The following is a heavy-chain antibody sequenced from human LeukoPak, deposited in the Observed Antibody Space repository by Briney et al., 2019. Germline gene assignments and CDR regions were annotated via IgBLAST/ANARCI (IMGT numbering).Heavy chain of an antibody. D-gene: IGHD6-19*01. Sequence: GGSLRLSCAASGFTFSSYWMGWVRQAPGKGLEWVANIKQDGSEKYYVDSVKGRFTISRDNAKNSLYLQMNSLRAEDTAVYYCARDGWQELFDYWGQGTLVTVSS. CDR3: ARDGWQELFDY. CDR2: IKQDGSEK. J-gene: IGHJ4*02. V-gene: IGHV3-7*01. CDR1: GFTFSSYW.